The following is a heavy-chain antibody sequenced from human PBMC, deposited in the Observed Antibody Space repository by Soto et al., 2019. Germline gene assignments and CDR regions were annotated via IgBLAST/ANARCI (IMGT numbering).Heavy chain of an antibody. CDR1: GGSISSSY. J-gene: IGHJ6*02. CDR3: ARDFWFEELSGGYYQYAMDV. D-gene: IGHD3-10*01. V-gene: IGHV4-59*01. Sequence: SETLSLTCTVSGGSISSSYWSWIRQPPGKELEWIGYIYYTGSTYYSPSLKSRVIISLDASRTQFSLKLNSVTTADTAVYYCARDFWFEELSGGYYQYAMDVWGQGTTVTV. CDR2: IYYTGST.